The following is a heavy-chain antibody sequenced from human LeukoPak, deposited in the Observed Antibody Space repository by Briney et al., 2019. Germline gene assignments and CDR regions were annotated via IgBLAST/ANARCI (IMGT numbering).Heavy chain of an antibody. D-gene: IGHD1-26*01. CDR1: GFTFSSYS. CDR2: ISSSSSTI. Sequence: GGSLRLSCAASGFTFSSYSMNWVRQAPGKGLEWVSYISSSSSTIYYADSVKGRFTISRDNAKNSLYLQMNSLRAEDTAVYYCARDFSDVKDSWGQGTLVTVSS. J-gene: IGHJ5*01. CDR3: ARDFSDVKDS. V-gene: IGHV3-48*04.